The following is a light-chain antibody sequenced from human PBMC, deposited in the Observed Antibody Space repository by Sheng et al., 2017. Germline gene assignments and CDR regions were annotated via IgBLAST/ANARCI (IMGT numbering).Light chain of an antibody. Sequence: SYELTQPPSVSVAPGQTARISCGGDNIGSKSVHWYQQTPGQAPVLVVYDDSDRPSGIPERISGSNSGNTATLTISRVEAGDGADYYCQVWDSSSDHPGVFGTGTKVTVL. CDR1: NIGSKS. V-gene: IGLV3-21*02. CDR2: DDS. J-gene: IGLJ1*01. CDR3: QVWDSSSDHPGV.